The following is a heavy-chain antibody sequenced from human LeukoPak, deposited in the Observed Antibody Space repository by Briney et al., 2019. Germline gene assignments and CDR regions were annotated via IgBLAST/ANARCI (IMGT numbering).Heavy chain of an antibody. CDR2: ISAYNGNT. Sequence: ASVKVSCKASGYTFTSYYIHWVRQAPGQGLKWMGWISAYNGNTNYAQKLQGRVTMTTDTSTSTAYMELRSLRSDDTAVYYCARSLPYYDNSGYSLWGQGTLVTVSS. J-gene: IGHJ4*02. CDR3: ARSLPYYDNSGYSL. V-gene: IGHV1-18*04. CDR1: GYTFTSYY. D-gene: IGHD3-22*01.